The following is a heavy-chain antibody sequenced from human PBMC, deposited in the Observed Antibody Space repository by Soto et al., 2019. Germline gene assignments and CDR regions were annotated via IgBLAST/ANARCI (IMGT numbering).Heavy chain of an antibody. CDR3: ARERDGGSWSSAESLQY. D-gene: IGHD6-13*01. CDR1: GGAFSSYA. CDR2: IIPFNANT. J-gene: IGHJ1*01. Sequence: GASVKVSCKASGGAFSSYAISWVRQAPEQGLEWMGGIIPFNANTHYAQKFQGRVTMTTDTSTSTAYMELRSLRSDDTAVFYCARERDGGSWSSAESLQYWGQGTLVTVSS. V-gene: IGHV1-18*01.